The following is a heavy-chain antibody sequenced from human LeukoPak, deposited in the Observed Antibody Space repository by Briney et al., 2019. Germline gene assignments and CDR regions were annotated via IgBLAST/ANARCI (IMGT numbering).Heavy chain of an antibody. J-gene: IGHJ3*02. CDR3: ATDSQGGTIVVVVNDAFDI. D-gene: IGHD2-15*01. CDR2: IYYSGST. CDR1: GGSISSYY. Sequence: SETLSLTCTVSGGSISSYYWSWIRQPPGKGLEWIGYIYYSGSTNYNPSLKSRVTISVDTSKNQFSLKLTSVTAADTAVYYCATDSQGGTIVVVVNDAFDIWGQGTMVTVSS. V-gene: IGHV4-59*01.